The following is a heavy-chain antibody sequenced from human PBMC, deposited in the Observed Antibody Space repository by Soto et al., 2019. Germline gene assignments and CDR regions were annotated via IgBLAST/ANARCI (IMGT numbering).Heavy chain of an antibody. D-gene: IGHD1-26*01. Sequence: GESLKISCMTSGYSFTSFWIGWVRQMPGKGLEWRGNIYPGDSETRYSPSFQGNVTISADKSITTAYLQWSSLKAPDTAMYYCTRHSELAQDIDYWGQGTLVTVSS. J-gene: IGHJ4*02. CDR2: IYPGDSET. V-gene: IGHV5-51*01. CDR3: TRHSELAQDIDY. CDR1: GYSFTSFW.